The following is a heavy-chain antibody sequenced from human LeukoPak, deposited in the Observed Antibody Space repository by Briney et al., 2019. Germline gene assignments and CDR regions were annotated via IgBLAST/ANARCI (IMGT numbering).Heavy chain of an antibody. CDR2: ISGSGGST. Sequence: PGGSLRLSCAASGFTFSSYAMSWVRQAPGKGLEWVSAISGSGGSTYYADSVKGRFTISRDNSKNTLYLQMNSLRAEDTAVYYCARRSRHKVLNYHYYYMDVWGKGTTVTVSS. V-gene: IGHV3-23*01. J-gene: IGHJ6*03. CDR1: GFTFSSYA. CDR3: ARRSRHKVLNYHYYYMDV.